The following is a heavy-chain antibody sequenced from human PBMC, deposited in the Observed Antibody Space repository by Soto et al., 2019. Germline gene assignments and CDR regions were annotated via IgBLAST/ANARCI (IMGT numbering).Heavy chain of an antibody. CDR1: GFTFSNYA. D-gene: IGHD3-3*01. CDR2: NSGSGGST. J-gene: IGHJ5*02. Sequence: EVQLLEAGGGLVRPGGSLRLSCAASGFTFSNYAMSWVRQAPGKGLEWVSANSGSGGSTYYADSVKGTFTTSRDNSTNTLYLQMNRLRAEDTAVYYCAKDLITIFGVVDKWFDPWGQGTLVTVSS. V-gene: IGHV3-23*01. CDR3: AKDLITIFGVVDKWFDP.